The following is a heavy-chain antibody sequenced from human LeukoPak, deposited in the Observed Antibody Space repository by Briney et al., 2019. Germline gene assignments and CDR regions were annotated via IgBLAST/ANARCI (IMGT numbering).Heavy chain of an antibody. D-gene: IGHD5-18*01. Sequence: GRCLSLSCAPSLLTLSSYWMSWVRQAPGRGLEWVGDINQDGSEKYYVGSVKGRFTISRHNAKHSLHLQVNSLIAEAPAAYYFSRDFGCSYDYYYYYYCMDVGGKETTVTVS. CDR1: LLTLSSYW. J-gene: IGHJ6*04. V-gene: IGHV3-7*01. CDR3: SRDFGCSYDYYYYYYCMDV. CDR2: INQDGSEK.